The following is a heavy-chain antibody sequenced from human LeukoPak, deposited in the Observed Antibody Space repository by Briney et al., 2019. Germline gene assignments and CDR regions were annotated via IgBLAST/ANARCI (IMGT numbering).Heavy chain of an antibody. Sequence: GGSLRLSCAASGFTFSSYAMSWARQAPGKGLEWVSAISGSGGATYYADSVKGRFTISRDNSKNTLYVQMNSLRAEDTAVYYCAKMTGSGGSRFDYWGQGTLVTVSS. CDR2: ISGSGGAT. V-gene: IGHV3-23*01. CDR1: GFTFSSYA. CDR3: AKMTGSGGSRFDY. D-gene: IGHD2-15*01. J-gene: IGHJ4*02.